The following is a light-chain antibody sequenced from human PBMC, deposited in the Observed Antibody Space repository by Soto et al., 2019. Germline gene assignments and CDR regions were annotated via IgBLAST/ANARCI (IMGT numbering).Light chain of an antibody. CDR1: QGIGVR. V-gene: IGKV1-12*01. J-gene: IGKJ5*01. CDR3: QQANSFPIT. CDR2: AAS. Sequence: DIQMTQSPSSLSASIGDRVTITCRASQGIGVRLAWFQQKPGKAPQFLIQAASSLQSGVPSRFSGSGSGTDFTLTISSLQPEDFATYYCQQANSFPITFGQGTRLEIK.